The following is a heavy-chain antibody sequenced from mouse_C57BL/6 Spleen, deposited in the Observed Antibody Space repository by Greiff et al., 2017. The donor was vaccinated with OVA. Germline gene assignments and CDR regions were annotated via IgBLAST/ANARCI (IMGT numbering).Heavy chain of an antibody. J-gene: IGHJ4*01. V-gene: IGHV14-2*01. CDR1: GFNIKDYY. Sequence: VQLKESGAELVKPGASVKLSCTASGFNIKDYYMHWVKQRTEQGLEWIGRIDPEDGETKYAPKFQGKATITADTSSNTAYLQLSSLTSEDTAVYYCARFITTVVATDYAMDYWGQGTSVTVSS. CDR3: ARFITTVVATDYAMDY. D-gene: IGHD1-1*01. CDR2: IDPEDGET.